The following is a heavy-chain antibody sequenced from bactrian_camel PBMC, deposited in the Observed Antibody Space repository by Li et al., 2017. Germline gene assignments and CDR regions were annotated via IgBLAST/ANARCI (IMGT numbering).Heavy chain of an antibody. CDR1: GFTFSLAY. Sequence: QVQLVESGGGLVQPGGSLTLSCAGSGFTFSLAYMSWVRQAPGKGLEWVSSMDAEDKYRYYADSVKGRFTISRDNAKNTVLLEINSLKSEDTAVYFCAAEVALRHSPLSWSRCPSGTYYWGQGTQVTVS. J-gene: IGHJ4*01. D-gene: IGHD1*01. V-gene: IGHV3-2*01. CDR2: MDAEDKYR. CDR3: AAEVALRHSPLSWSRCPSGTYY.